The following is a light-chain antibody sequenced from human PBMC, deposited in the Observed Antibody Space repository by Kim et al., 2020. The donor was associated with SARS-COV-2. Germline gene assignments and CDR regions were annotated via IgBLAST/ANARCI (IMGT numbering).Light chain of an antibody. Sequence: VVRTVTLTCQGDSLRNYYATGYQQKPGQAPVLVLYGKYNRPSGIPDRFSGSASGNTASLTITGAQAEDEADYYCNSRDSSGDHVVFGGGTQLTVL. CDR3: NSRDSSGDHVV. CDR1: SLRNYY. J-gene: IGLJ3*02. CDR2: GKY. V-gene: IGLV3-19*01.